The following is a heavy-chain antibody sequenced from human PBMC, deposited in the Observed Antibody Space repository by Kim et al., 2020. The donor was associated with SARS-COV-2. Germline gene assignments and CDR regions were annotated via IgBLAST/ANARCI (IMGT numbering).Heavy chain of an antibody. D-gene: IGHD2-8*01. V-gene: IGHV3-33*08. CDR2: IWNDGSNK. J-gene: IGHJ5*02. Sequence: GGSLRLSCAASGFTFSNYGMHWVRQAPGKGLEWVADIWNDGSNKYYADSVKGRFTISRDNSKNTLYLQMNSLRAEDTAVYYCASNHEGCWFDPWGQGTLVTVSS. CDR1: GFTFSNYG. CDR3: ASNHEGCWFDP.